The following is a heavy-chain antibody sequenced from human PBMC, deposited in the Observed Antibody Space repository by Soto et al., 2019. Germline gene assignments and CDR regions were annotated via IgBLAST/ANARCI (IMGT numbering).Heavy chain of an antibody. CDR2: IYYSGST. CDR1: GGSISSSSYY. V-gene: IGHV4-39*01. Sequence: QLQLQESGPGLVKPSETLSHTCTVSGGSISSSSYYWGWIRQPPGKGLEWIGSIYYSGSTYYNPSLKSRVTRSVDTSKNQFSLKLSSVTAADSALYYCARVRVEVYGDYSRVVYFDYWGQGTLVTVSS. J-gene: IGHJ4*02. CDR3: ARVRVEVYGDYSRVVYFDY. D-gene: IGHD4-17*01.